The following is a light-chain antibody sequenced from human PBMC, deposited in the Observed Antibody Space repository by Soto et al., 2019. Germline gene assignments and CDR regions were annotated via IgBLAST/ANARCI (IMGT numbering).Light chain of an antibody. CDR2: RNH. CDR3: QSYDTSGSGARV. CDR1: RSNIGAGYD. V-gene: IGLV1-40*01. Sequence: QSVLTQPPSVSGAPGQRVTISCTGSRSNIGAGYDVHWYQQIPGTAPKLLIYRNHDRPSGVPDRFSGSKSGTSASLAITGRQAEDEADYYCQSYDTSGSGARVFGGGTKLTVL. J-gene: IGLJ3*02.